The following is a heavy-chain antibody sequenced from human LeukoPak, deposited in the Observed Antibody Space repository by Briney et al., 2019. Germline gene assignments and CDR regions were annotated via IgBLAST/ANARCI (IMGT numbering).Heavy chain of an antibody. V-gene: IGHV3-23*01. CDR3: ARERWFGDSAFDY. J-gene: IGHJ4*02. CDR1: GFAFSNYA. D-gene: IGHD3-10*01. Sequence: PGGSLSLSCAASGFAFSNYAMSWVRPAPGKGLEWVSAITGSGGNTYYADSVKGRFTISRDNSKNTLYLQMNSLRAEDTAVYYCARERWFGDSAFDYWGQGTLVTVSS. CDR2: ITGSGGNT.